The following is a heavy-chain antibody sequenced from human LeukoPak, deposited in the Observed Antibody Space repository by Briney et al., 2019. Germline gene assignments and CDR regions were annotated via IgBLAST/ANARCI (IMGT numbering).Heavy chain of an antibody. CDR2: INPSGGST. CDR3: AREPMPRSGSYGGGWFDP. V-gene: IGHV1-46*01. D-gene: IGHD1-26*01. CDR1: GYSLTRYY. Sequence: ASVKVSCKASGYSLTRYYMHCVRQAPGQGLEWMGIINPSGGSTSYAQKFEGRVTMTGDMSTSTVYMELSSLRSDDTAVYYCAREPMPRSGSYGGGWFDPWGQGTLVTVSS. J-gene: IGHJ5*02.